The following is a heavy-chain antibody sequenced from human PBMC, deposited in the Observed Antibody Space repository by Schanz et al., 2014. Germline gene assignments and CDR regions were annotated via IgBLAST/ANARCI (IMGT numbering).Heavy chain of an antibody. D-gene: IGHD2-15*01. CDR1: GLNFDYYG. V-gene: IGHV3-33*06. Sequence: QVQLVESGGGVVQPGRSLRLSCATSGLNFDYYGMNWVRQAPGKGLEWVANIGYDGSEKYYVDSVKGRFTISRDNSKDTLYLQMSGLTPEDTAVYYCAKESEIVVVVGTSMSGDFHHWGQGTLVTVSS. CDR3: AKESEIVVVVGTSMSGDFHH. J-gene: IGHJ1*01. CDR2: IGYDGSEK.